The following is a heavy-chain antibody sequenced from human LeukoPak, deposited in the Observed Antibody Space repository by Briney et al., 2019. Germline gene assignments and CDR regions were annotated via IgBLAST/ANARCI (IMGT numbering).Heavy chain of an antibody. V-gene: IGHV4-59*01. J-gene: IGHJ5*02. D-gene: IGHD3-3*01. Sequence: PSETLSLTCTVSGGSISSYYWSWIRQPPGKGLEWIGYIYYSGSTNYNPSLKSRVTISVDTSKNQFSLKLSSATAADTAVYYCARATKIFGVVILGSPWGQGTLVTVSS. CDR3: ARATKIFGVVILGSP. CDR2: IYYSGST. CDR1: GGSISSYY.